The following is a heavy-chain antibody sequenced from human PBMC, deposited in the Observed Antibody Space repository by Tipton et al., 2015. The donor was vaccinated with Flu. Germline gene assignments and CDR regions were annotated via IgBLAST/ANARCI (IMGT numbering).Heavy chain of an antibody. J-gene: IGHJ6*02. Sequence: TLSLTCTVSGDSMSSYYWSWIRQSPGKGLEWIGYIYYSGSTATYNPSLKSRVTISVDTSKTQFSLRLSSVTAADTAVYFCARDNNQWVRGVGTYGMDVWGQGTTATVSS. CDR3: ARDNNQWVRGVGTYGMDV. CDR1: GDSMSSYY. CDR2: IYYSGSTA. V-gene: IGHV4-59*01. D-gene: IGHD2-21*02.